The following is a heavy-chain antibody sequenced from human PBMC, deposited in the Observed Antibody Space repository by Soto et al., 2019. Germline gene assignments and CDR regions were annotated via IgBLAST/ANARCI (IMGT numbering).Heavy chain of an antibody. CDR2: ISAYNGNT. CDR1: GYTFTSYG. CDR3: ARGVYDYIWGSYRPLDY. Sequence: ASVKVSCKASGYTFTSYGISWVRQAPGQGLEWMGWISAYNGNTNYAQKLQGRFTMTTDTSTSTAYMELRSLRSDDTAVYYCARGVYDYIWGSYRPLDYWGQGTLVTVSS. V-gene: IGHV1-18*01. D-gene: IGHD3-16*02. J-gene: IGHJ4*02.